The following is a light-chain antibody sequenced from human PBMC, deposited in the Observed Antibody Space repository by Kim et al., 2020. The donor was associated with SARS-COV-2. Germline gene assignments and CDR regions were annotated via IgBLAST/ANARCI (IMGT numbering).Light chain of an antibody. V-gene: IGLV2-14*03. CDR2: DVS. CDR3: SSYTTRNTPV. J-gene: IGLJ2*01. Sequence: QSALTQPASVSGSPGQSITVSCTGTSSDIGAYNYVSWYQQHPGKAPTLMIYDVSKRSPGVSNRFSGSKSGNTASLTISGLQPEDEADYYCSSYTTRNTPVFGGGTQLTVL. CDR1: SSDIGAYNY.